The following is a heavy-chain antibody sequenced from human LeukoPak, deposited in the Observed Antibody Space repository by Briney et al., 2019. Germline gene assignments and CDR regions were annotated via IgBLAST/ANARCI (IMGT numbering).Heavy chain of an antibody. J-gene: IGHJ5*02. CDR3: AKFYTSGAWDWFDP. CDR1: GFTFSSYA. V-gene: IGHV3-30*04. CDR2: ISYDGSNK. Sequence: GGSLRLSCAASGFTFSSYAMHWVRQAPGKGLEWVVVISYDGSNKKYADSVKGRFTISRDNSKNTLYLQMNSLRAEDTAVYYCAKFYTSGAWDWFDPWGQGTLVSVSS. D-gene: IGHD6-19*01.